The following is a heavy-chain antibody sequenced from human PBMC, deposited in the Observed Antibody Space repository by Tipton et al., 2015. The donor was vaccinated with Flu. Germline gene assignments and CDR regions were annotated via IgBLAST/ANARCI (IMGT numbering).Heavy chain of an antibody. CDR1: GFTFDDYA. J-gene: IGHJ4*02. Sequence: SLRLSCAASGFTFDDYAMHWVRQAPGKGLEWVSGISWNSGSIGYADSVKGRFTISRDNSKNTLYLQMNSLRAEDTAVYYCAKSDIVDGGVIDYWGQGTLVTVSS. CDR3: AKSDIVDGGVIDY. V-gene: IGHV3-9*01. D-gene: IGHD5-12*01. CDR2: ISWNSGSI.